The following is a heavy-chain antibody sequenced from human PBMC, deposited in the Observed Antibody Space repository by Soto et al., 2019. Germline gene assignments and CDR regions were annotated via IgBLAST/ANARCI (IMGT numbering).Heavy chain of an antibody. V-gene: IGHV4-4*07. CDR2: IYTSGST. CDR3: ATPGYYDSSGYPPLEY. CDR1: GGSISSYY. D-gene: IGHD3-22*01. Sequence: QVQLQESGPGLVKPSETLSLTCTVSGGSISSYYWSWIRQPAGKGLEWIGRIYTSGSTNYNPSLKSRVTMSVDTSKNQFSLKLSSVTAADTAVYYCATPGYYDSSGYPPLEYWGQGTLVTVSS. J-gene: IGHJ4*02.